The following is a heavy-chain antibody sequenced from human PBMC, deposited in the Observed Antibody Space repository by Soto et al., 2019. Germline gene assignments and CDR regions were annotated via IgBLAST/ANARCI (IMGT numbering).Heavy chain of an antibody. Sequence: DEQLVESGGGSLQPGGSLRLSCAASGFSYRNYAMTWVRQSPGKGLEWVSLISGGGGSTNYADSVKGRFSISRDNSQNMLYLQMNGLRGEDTALYYCAKLKGGLGRFYGKDAWGQGTMVIVSS. J-gene: IGHJ6*02. D-gene: IGHD3-3*01. CDR1: GFSYRNYA. CDR2: ISGGGGST. CDR3: AKLKGGLGRFYGKDA. V-gene: IGHV3-23*04.